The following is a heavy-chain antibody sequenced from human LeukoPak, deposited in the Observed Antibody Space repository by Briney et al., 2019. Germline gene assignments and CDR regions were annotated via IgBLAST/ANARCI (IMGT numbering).Heavy chain of an antibody. Sequence: GGSLRLSCAASGFTFSSYSMNWVRQAPGKGLEWVSSISSSSSNIYYADSVKGRFTISRDNAKNSLYLQMNSLRAEDTAVYYCAKDAAYYYYMDVWGKGTTVTVSS. J-gene: IGHJ6*03. V-gene: IGHV3-21*01. CDR3: AKDAAYYYYMDV. D-gene: IGHD2-15*01. CDR1: GFTFSSYS. CDR2: ISSSSSNI.